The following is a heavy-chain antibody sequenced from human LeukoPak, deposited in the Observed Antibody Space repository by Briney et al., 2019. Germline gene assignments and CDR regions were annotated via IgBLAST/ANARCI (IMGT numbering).Heavy chain of an antibody. J-gene: IGHJ4*02. D-gene: IGHD3-22*01. CDR2: INHSGST. CDR3: AIVGPAHWLLLRLFDY. V-gene: IGHV4-34*01. Sequence: WIRQPPGKGLEWIGEINHSGSTNYNPSLKSRVTISVDTSKNQFSLKLSSVTAADTAVYYCAIVGPAHWLLLRLFDYWGQGTLVTVSS.